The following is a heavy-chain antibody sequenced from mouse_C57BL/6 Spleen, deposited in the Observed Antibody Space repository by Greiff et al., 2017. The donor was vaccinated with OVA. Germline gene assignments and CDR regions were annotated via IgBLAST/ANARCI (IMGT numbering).Heavy chain of an antibody. CDR1: GFTFSDYG. J-gene: IGHJ3*01. CDR3: ARSWDVPAWFAY. V-gene: IGHV5-17*01. D-gene: IGHD4-1*01. Sequence: DVKLVESGGGLVKPGGSLKLSCAASGFTFSDYGMHWVRQAPEKGLEWVAYISSGSSTSYYADTVKGRFTISRDNAKNTLFLQMTSLRSEDTAMYYCARSWDVPAWFAYWGQGTLVTVSA. CDR2: ISSGSSTS.